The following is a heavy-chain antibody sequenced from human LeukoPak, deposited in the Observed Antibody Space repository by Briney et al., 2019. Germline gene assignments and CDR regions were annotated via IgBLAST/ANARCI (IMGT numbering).Heavy chain of an antibody. D-gene: IGHD6-13*01. J-gene: IGHJ4*02. CDR2: IYYSGST. V-gene: IGHV4-59*12. CDR3: ARTPPVAAAGTSYDY. CDR1: GGSISSYY. Sequence: SETLSLTCTVSGGSISSYYWTWIRQPPGKGLEWIGYIYYSGSTNYNPSLKSRVTLSLDSSKNQSSLKLSSVTAADTAVYYCARTPPVAAAGTSYDYWGQGTLVTVSS.